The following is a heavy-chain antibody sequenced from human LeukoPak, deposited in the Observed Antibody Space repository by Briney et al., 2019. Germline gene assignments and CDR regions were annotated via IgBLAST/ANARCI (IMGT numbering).Heavy chain of an antibody. CDR1: GFTFTSSA. V-gene: IGHV1-58*01. CDR2: IVVGSGNT. CDR3: AAGWLEEGLGY. Sequence: GTSVKVSCKASGFTFTSSAVQWVRQARGQRLEWIGWIVVGSGNTNYAQKFQERVTITRDMSTSTAYMELSSLRSEDTAVYYCAAGWLEEGLGYWGQGALVTVSS. D-gene: IGHD3-10*01. J-gene: IGHJ4*02.